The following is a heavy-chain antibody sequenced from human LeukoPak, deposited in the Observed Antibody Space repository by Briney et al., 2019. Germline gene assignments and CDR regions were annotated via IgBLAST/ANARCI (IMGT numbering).Heavy chain of an antibody. V-gene: IGHV3-15*01. CDR3: TTDYDILTGYYFGY. Sequence: GGSLRLSCAASGFTFINAWMSWVRQAPGKGLEWVGRIKSKTDGGTTDYAVPAKGRFTISRDDSKNTLYLQMNSLKTEDTAVYYCTTDYDILTGYYFGYWGQGTLVTVSS. D-gene: IGHD3-9*01. J-gene: IGHJ4*02. CDR2: IKSKTDGGTT. CDR1: GFTFINAW.